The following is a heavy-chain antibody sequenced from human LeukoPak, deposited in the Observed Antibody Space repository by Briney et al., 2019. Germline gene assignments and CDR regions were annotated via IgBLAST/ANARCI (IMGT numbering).Heavy chain of an antibody. D-gene: IGHD6-13*01. J-gene: IGHJ1*01. CDR1: GFTFSSYA. CDR3: AKDPAAAGTAEYFQH. V-gene: IGHV3-23*01. Sequence: GGSLRLSCAASGFTFSSYAMSWVRQAPGKGLEWVSAISGSGGSTYYAASVKGRFTISRDNSKNTLYLQMNSLGAEDTAVYYCAKDPAAAGTAEYFQHWGQGTLVTVSS. CDR2: ISGSGGST.